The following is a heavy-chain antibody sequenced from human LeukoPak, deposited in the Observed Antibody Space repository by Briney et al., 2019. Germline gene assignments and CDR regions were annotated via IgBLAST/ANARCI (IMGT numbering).Heavy chain of an antibody. D-gene: IGHD3-3*01. V-gene: IGHV3-30*02. Sequence: GGSLRLSCAASGFTFSSYGMHWVRQAPGKGLEWVAFIRYDGSNKYYADSVKGRFTISRDNSKNTLYLQMNSLRAEDTAVYYCAKDGKGITIFGVVMQGPGHYYHMDVWGKGTTVTVSS. CDR2: IRYDGSNK. J-gene: IGHJ6*03. CDR1: GFTFSSYG. CDR3: AKDGKGITIFGVVMQGPGHYYHMDV.